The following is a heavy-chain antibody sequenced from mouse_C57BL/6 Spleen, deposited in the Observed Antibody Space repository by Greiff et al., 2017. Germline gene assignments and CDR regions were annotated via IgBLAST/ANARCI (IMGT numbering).Heavy chain of an antibody. Sequence: QVQLQQPGTELVKPGASVKLSCKASGYTFTSYWMHWVKQRPGQGLEWIGNINPSNGGTNYNEKFKSKATLTVDKSSSTAYMQLSSLTYEDSAVYYCARGGYYGSSYVSAMDYWGQGTSVTVSS. D-gene: IGHD1-1*01. CDR3: ARGGYYGSSYVSAMDY. CDR1: GYTFTSYW. CDR2: INPSNGGT. V-gene: IGHV1-53*01. J-gene: IGHJ4*01.